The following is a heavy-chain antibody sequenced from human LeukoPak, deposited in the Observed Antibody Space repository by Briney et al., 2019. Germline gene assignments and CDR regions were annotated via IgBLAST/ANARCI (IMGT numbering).Heavy chain of an antibody. V-gene: IGHV3-23*01. Sequence: PGGSLRLSCAASGFTFSSYAMSWVCQAPGKGLEWVSAISGGGSSTNYADSVKGRLTISRDNSKNTLYLQMNSLRAEDTAVYYCAKALYYYDSSGLDYWGQGTLVTVSS. CDR1: GFTFSSYA. D-gene: IGHD3-22*01. J-gene: IGHJ4*02. CDR3: AKALYYYDSSGLDY. CDR2: ISGGGSST.